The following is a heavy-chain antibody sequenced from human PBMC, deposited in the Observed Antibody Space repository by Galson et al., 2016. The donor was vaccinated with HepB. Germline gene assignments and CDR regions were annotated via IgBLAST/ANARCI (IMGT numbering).Heavy chain of an antibody. V-gene: IGHV3-15*01. D-gene: IGHD3-10*01. J-gene: IGHJ5*02. CDR3: TVGSYFYGSASMDP. CDR2: IYSKADGGTI. Sequence: SLRLSCAASGFTFITFRNAWTIWVRQAPGKGLEWVGRIYSKADGGTIDYAAPVKGRFIISRDDSQNTLYLQMNSLRTEDTAIYYCTVGSYFYGSASMDPWGQGTLVTVSS. CDR1: GFTFITFRNAW.